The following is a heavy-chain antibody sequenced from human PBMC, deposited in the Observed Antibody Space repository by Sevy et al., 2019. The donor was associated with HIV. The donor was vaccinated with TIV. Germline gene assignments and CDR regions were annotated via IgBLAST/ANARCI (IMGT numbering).Heavy chain of an antibody. CDR1: GFTFSKYS. CDR3: AREGCTKPHDY. CDR2: LSFGCGEI. J-gene: IGHJ4*02. V-gene: IGHV3-23*01. D-gene: IGHD2-8*01. Sequence: GGSLRLSCAASGFTFSKYSMSWVRQPPGKGLEWVSTLSFGCGEINYADSVKGRFTVSRDNSKSSVYLQMNNLRPEDTAVYYCAREGCTKPHDYWGQGTLVSVSS.